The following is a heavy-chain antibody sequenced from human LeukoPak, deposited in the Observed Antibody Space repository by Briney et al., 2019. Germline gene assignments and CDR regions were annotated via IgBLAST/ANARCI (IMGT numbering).Heavy chain of an antibody. D-gene: IGHD5-18*01. V-gene: IGHV4-34*01. CDR1: GGSFSGYY. CDR3: ARHIKDTAASDF. Sequence: TSETLSLTCAVYGGSFSGYYWSWIRQPPGKGLEWIGEINHSGSTNYNPSLKSRVTMSVDTSKNQFSLKVRSVTAADTAVYYCARHIKDTAASDFWGQGTLVTVSS. J-gene: IGHJ4*02. CDR2: INHSGST.